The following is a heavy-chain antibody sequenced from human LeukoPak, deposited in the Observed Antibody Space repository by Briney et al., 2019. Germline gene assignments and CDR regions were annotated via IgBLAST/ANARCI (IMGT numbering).Heavy chain of an antibody. J-gene: IGHJ5*02. Sequence: ASVKVSCKASGYTFTSYYMRWVRQAPGQGLEWMGIINPRGGSTSYAQKFQGRVTMTRDTSTSTVYMELSSLRSEDTAVYYCARGPPYCSSTSCYHNWFDPWGQGTLVTVSS. CDR3: ARGPPYCSSTSCYHNWFDP. D-gene: IGHD2-2*01. V-gene: IGHV1-46*01. CDR1: GYTFTSYY. CDR2: INPRGGST.